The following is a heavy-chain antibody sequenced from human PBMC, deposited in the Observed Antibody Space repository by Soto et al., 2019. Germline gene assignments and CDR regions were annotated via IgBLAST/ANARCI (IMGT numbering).Heavy chain of an antibody. CDR2: ISGSGGST. D-gene: IGHD1-26*01. CDR3: AKDHGEVGAYDY. Sequence: QAGGSLRLSCAASGFTVSSNYMSWVRQAPGKGLEWVSAISGSGGSTYYADSVKGRFTISRDNSKNTLYLQMNSLRAEDTAVYYCAKDHGEVGAYDYWGQGTLVTVSS. J-gene: IGHJ4*02. CDR1: GFTVSSNY. V-gene: IGHV3-23*01.